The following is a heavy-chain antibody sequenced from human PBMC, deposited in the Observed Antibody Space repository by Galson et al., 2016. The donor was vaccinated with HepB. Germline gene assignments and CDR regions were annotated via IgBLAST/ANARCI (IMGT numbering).Heavy chain of an antibody. V-gene: IGHV4-39*01. D-gene: IGHD3-10*01. CDR1: GGSISSHPYY. CDR3: ARNLVRGVNPGFGI. Sequence: SETLSLTCTVSGGSISSHPYYWGWVRQSPGKALEWIGSIQYSGNTYYNPALSSRVTIFIDTSKNQISLTLTSVTAADTALYSCARNLVRGVNPGFGIWGRGTMVTVSS. J-gene: IGHJ3*02. CDR2: IQYSGNT.